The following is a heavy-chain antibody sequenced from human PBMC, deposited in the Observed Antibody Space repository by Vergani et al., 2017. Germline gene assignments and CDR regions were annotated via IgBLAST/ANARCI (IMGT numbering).Heavy chain of an antibody. Sequence: EVQLQESGGGLVKPGGSLRVSCAASGFSFSTYSINWVRQAPGKGLEWGSSISGRSNYIYYADSLKGRFTISRDNSKNSVYLQMNSLRAEDTAIYYCARKKYYDSKDYYQVEPFDYWGQGTLVTVSS. D-gene: IGHD3-22*01. CDR1: GFSFSTYS. J-gene: IGHJ4*02. V-gene: IGHV3-21*06. CDR3: ARKKYYDSKDYYQVEPFDY. CDR2: ISGRSNYI.